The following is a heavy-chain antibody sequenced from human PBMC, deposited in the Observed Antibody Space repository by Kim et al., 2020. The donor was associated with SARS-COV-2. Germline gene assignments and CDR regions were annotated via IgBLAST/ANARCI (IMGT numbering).Heavy chain of an antibody. V-gene: IGHV4-34*01. CDR1: GGSFSGYQ. D-gene: IGHD2-15*01. CDR2: IDLFGSA. CDR3: ARGGLLAASRDFDY. J-gene: IGHJ4*02. Sequence: SETLSLTCAVDGGSFSGYQWSWIRQSPGKGLEWIGQIDLFGSANYNPSLKSRVAISVDTSKNQFSLILSSVTAADTACYYCARGGLLAASRDFDYWGRGTLVTVS.